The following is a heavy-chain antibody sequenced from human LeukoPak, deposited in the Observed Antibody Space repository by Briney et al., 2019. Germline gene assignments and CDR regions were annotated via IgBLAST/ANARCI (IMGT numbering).Heavy chain of an antibody. CDR1: EFTFSSYA. CDR2: ISYDGSNK. Sequence: PGGSLRLSCAASEFTFSSYAMHWVRQAPGKGLEWVAVISYDGSNKYYADSVKGRFTISRDNSKNTLYLQMNSLRAEDTAVYYCARGRYYYDSSGYYRGYYFDYWGQGTLVTVSS. D-gene: IGHD3-22*01. CDR3: ARGRYYYDSSGYYRGYYFDY. J-gene: IGHJ4*02. V-gene: IGHV3-30-3*01.